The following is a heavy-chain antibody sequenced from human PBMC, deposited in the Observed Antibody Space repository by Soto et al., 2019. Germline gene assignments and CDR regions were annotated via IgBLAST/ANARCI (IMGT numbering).Heavy chain of an antibody. D-gene: IGHD6-13*01. J-gene: IGHJ6*01. CDR1: GITVSNNY. Sequence: EVQLVESGGGLVQPGGSLRLSCAASGITVSNNYMSWVRQAPGKGLECVSLIYSNGDTRYADSVKGRFTISRDKSKNTVYLQTNSLRAEDSAVYYCARDPPGIASAGGGWGQATRVTLSS. V-gene: IGHV3-66*01. CDR2: IYSNGDT. CDR3: ARDPPGIASAGGG.